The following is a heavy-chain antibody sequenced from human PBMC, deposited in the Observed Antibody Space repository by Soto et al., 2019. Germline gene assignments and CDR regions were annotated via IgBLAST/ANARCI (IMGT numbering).Heavy chain of an antibody. D-gene: IGHD2-2*03. J-gene: IGHJ4*02. V-gene: IGHV4-34*01. CDR3: ARGGVVVDIVVVPAAFFDY. CDR1: GGSFSGYY. CDR2: INHSGST. Sequence: SETLSLTCAVYGGSFSGYYWSWIRQPPGKGLEWIGEINHSGSTNYNPSLKSRVTISVDTSKNQFSLKLSSVTAADTAVYYCARGGVVVDIVVVPAAFFDYWGQGTLVTVSS.